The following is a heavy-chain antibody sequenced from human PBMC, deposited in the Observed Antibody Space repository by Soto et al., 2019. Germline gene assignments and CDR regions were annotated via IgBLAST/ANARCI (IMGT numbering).Heavy chain of an antibody. CDR3: ARSTVADDYYYYGMDV. Sequence: GASVKVSCKASGYTFTGYYMHWVRQAPGQGLEWMGWINPNSGGTNYAQKFQGRVTMTRDTSISTAYMELSRLRSDDTAVYYCARSTVADDYYYYGMDVWGQGTTVTVSS. J-gene: IGHJ6*02. V-gene: IGHV1-2*02. CDR2: INPNSGGT. CDR1: GYTFTGYY. D-gene: IGHD6-19*01.